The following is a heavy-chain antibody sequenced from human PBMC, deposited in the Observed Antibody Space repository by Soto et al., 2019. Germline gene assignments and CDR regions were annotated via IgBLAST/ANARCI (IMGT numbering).Heavy chain of an antibody. CDR2: ISGSGGST. V-gene: IGHV3-23*01. D-gene: IGHD3-10*01. Sequence: PGGSLHLSCAASGFTLSNYAMSWVRQAPGKGLEWVSAISGSGGSTYYAYSVKGRFTISRDNSKNTLYLQMNSLRAEDTAVYYCAKDRLLWFGESHHDYWGQGTLVTVSS. CDR1: GFTLSNYA. CDR3: AKDRLLWFGESHHDY. J-gene: IGHJ4*02.